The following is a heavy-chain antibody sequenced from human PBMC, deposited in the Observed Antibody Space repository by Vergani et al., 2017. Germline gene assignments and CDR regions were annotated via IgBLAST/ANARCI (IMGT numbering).Heavy chain of an antibody. V-gene: IGHV3-30*04. CDR3: ANSPRGLGEDY. CDR2: ISHDGSNK. Sequence: QVQLVESGGSVVQPGRSLRLSCAASGFTFSIYAMHWVRQAPGKGLEWVALISHDGSNKYYADSVKGRFTISRDNSKNTLYLQMNSLRAEDTAVYYCANSPRGLGEDYWGQGTLVTVSS. CDR1: GFTFSIYA. J-gene: IGHJ4*02. D-gene: IGHD3/OR15-3a*01.